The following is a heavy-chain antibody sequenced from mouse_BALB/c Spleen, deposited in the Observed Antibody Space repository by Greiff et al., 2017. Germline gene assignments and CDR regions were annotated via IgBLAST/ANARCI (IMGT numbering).Heavy chain of an antibody. D-gene: IGHD3-1*01. V-gene: IGHV14-3*02. CDR1: GFNIKDTY. J-gene: IGHJ1*01. CDR3: ARRGYGYWYFDV. CDR2: IDPANGNT. Sequence: EVQLVESGAELVKPGASVKLSCTASGFNIKDTYMHWVKQRPEQGLEWIGRIDPANGNTKYDPKFQGKATITADTSSNTAYLQLSSLTSEDTAVYYCARRGYGYWYFDVWGAGTTVTVSS.